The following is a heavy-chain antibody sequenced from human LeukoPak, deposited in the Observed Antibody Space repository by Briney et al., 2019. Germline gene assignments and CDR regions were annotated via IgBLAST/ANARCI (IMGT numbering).Heavy chain of an antibody. D-gene: IGHD3-22*01. V-gene: IGHV1-69*13. Sequence: GASVKVSCKASGYTFTSYGISWVRQAPGQGLEWMGGIIPIFGTANFAQKFQGRVTITADESTSTAYMELSSLRSEDTAVYYCARAAFYYETSGYKTVCYFDYWGQGTLVTVSS. CDR2: IIPIFGTA. CDR3: ARAAFYYETSGYKTVCYFDY. CDR1: GYTFTSYG. J-gene: IGHJ4*02.